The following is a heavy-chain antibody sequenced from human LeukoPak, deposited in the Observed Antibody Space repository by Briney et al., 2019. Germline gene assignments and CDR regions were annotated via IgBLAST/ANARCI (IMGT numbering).Heavy chain of an antibody. CDR3: ARDGDRGFDP. CDR1: GSSISSGDYY. V-gene: IGHV4-30-4*01. J-gene: IGHJ5*02. CDR2: IYYSGST. D-gene: IGHD3-10*01. Sequence: SETLSLTCTVSGSSISSGDYYWSWIRQPPGKGLEWIGYIYYSGSTYYNPSLKSRVTISVDTSKNQFSLKLSSVTAADTAVYYCARDGDRGFDPWGQGTLVTVSS.